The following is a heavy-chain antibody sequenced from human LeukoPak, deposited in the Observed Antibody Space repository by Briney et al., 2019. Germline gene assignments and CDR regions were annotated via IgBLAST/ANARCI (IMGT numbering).Heavy chain of an antibody. CDR2: IYYSGST. D-gene: IGHD5-18*01. Sequence: SETLSLTCTVSGGSISSSSYYWGWIRQPPGKGLEWIGSIYYSGSTYYNPSLKSRVTISVDTSKNQFSLKLSSVTAADTAVYYCARDSAAMVSMVDYWGQGTLVTVSS. V-gene: IGHV4-39*07. CDR3: ARDSAAMVSMVDY. CDR1: GGSISSSSYY. J-gene: IGHJ4*02.